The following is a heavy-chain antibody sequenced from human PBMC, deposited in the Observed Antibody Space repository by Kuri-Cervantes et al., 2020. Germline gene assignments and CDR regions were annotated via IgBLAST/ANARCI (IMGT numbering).Heavy chain of an antibody. Sequence: ASVKVSCKASGYTFTSYDINWVRQATGQGLEWMGWMNPNSGNTDYAQKLQGRVTMTTDTSTSTAYMELRSLRSEDTAVYYCARDPGEGSGSYLDYWGQGTLVTVSS. V-gene: IGHV1-8*01. J-gene: IGHJ4*02. CDR3: ARDPGEGSGSYLDY. CDR1: GYTFTSYD. CDR2: MNPNSGNT. D-gene: IGHD3-10*01.